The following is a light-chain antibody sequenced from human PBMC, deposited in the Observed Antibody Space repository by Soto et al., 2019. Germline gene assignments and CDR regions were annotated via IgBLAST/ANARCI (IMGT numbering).Light chain of an antibody. J-gene: IGKJ2*01. V-gene: IGKV1-5*01. CDR1: ESIRNW. CDR3: QQYNSYAYT. CDR2: DAS. Sequence: DIQMTQFPSTLSASVGDRVTITCRASESIRNWLAWYQQKPGKAPKLLIYDASSLESGVPPRFSGSGSGTEFTLTISSLHPDDFATYYCQQYNSYAYTFGQGTNLEIK.